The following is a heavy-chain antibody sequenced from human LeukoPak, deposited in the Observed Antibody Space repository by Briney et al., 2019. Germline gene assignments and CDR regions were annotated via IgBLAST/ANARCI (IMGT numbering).Heavy chain of an antibody. CDR3: ARDLNWAFDY. CDR2: INSGSAII. Sequence: GGSLRLSCADSGFTFSGYSMNWVRQAPGEGLEWVAYINSGSAIITYADSVKGRFTVSRDNARSSLYLQMNSLRAGDTAVYYCARDLNWAFDYWGQGTPVTVSS. D-gene: IGHD1-1*01. CDR1: GFTFSGYS. V-gene: IGHV3-48*01. J-gene: IGHJ4*02.